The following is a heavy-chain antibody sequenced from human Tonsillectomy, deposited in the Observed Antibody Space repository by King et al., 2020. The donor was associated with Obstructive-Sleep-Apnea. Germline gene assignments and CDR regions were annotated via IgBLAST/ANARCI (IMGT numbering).Heavy chain of an antibody. CDR1: GGSISSSSYY. Sequence: QLQESGPGLVKPSETLSLTCTVSGGSISSSSYYWGWIRQPPGKGREWIGSIYYSGSTYYNPSLKSRVTISVDTSKNQFSLKLSSVTAADTAVYYCARTLRFLEWLLSGPNYYYYGMDVWGQGTTVTVSS. CDR2: IYYSGST. J-gene: IGHJ6*02. V-gene: IGHV4-39*07. CDR3: ARTLRFLEWLLSGPNYYYYGMDV. D-gene: IGHD3-3*01.